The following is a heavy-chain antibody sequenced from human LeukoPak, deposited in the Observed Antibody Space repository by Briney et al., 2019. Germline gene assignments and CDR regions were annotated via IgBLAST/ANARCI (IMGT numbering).Heavy chain of an antibody. CDR2: ISGXXXST. V-gene: IGHV3-23*01. D-gene: IGHD3-10*01. CDR1: GFTFXSXX. J-gene: IGHJ4*02. Sequence: GGSLRLSCAASGFTFXSXXXXXVXQAPGXXLXWXSAISGXXXSTYYADSVKGRFTISRDNSKNTLYLQMNSLRAEDTAVYYCAKDQTYYYGSGSYYNPNGFDYWGQGTLVTVSS. CDR3: AKDQTYYYGSGSYYNPNGFDY.